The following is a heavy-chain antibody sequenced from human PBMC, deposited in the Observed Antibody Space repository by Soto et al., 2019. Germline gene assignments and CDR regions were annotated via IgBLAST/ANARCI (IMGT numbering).Heavy chain of an antibody. V-gene: IGHV6-1*01. J-gene: IGHJ6*02. CDR2: TYYRSKWYN. CDR1: GDSVSSNSAA. D-gene: IGHD6-13*01. Sequence: SPTLSLTCAISGDSVSSNSAAWNWIRQSPSRGLEWLGRTYYRSKWYNDYAVSVKSRITINPDTSKNQFSLQLNSVTPEDTAVYYCARDETSGSWYNPRPNYYYGMDVWGQGTTVTVSS. CDR3: ARDETSGSWYNPRPNYYYGMDV.